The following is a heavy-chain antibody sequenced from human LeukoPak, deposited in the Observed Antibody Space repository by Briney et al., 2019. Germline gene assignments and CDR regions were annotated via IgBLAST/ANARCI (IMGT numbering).Heavy chain of an antibody. CDR2: INHSGST. Sequence: SETLSLTCAVYGGSFSGYYWSWIRQPPGKGLEWIGEINHSGSTNYNPSLKSRVTISVDTSKNQFSLKLSSVTAADTAVYYCARVTHYSSRFAPFDYWGQGTLVTVSS. J-gene: IGHJ4*02. CDR1: GGSFSGYY. CDR3: ARVTHYSSRFAPFDY. D-gene: IGHD6-13*01. V-gene: IGHV4-34*01.